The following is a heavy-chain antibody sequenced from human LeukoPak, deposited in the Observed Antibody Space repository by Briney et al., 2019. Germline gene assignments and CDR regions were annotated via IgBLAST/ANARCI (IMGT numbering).Heavy chain of an antibody. D-gene: IGHD5-18*01. Sequence: ASVKVSCKASGYTFTGYYMHWVRQAPGQGLEWMGWINPNSGGTNYAQKFQGRVTMTRDTSISTAYMELSRLRSDDTAVYYCARSVPCTAMVCLLHYYYMDVWGKGTTVTVSS. CDR2: INPNSGGT. CDR1: GYTFTGYY. J-gene: IGHJ6*03. CDR3: ARSVPCTAMVCLLHYYYMDV. V-gene: IGHV1-2*02.